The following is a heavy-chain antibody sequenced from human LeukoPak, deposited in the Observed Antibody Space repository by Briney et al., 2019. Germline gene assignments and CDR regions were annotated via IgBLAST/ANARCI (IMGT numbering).Heavy chain of an antibody. CDR3: ARDRAPYGSGSYYNYFDY. V-gene: IGHV4-4*07. D-gene: IGHD3-10*01. J-gene: IGHJ4*02. CDR1: GGSISSYY. Sequence: SETLSLTCTVSGGSISSYYWSWIRQPAGKGLERIGRIYTSGSTNYNPSLKSRVTMSVDTSKNQFSLKLSSVTAADTAVYYCARDRAPYGSGSYYNYFDYWGQGTLVTVSS. CDR2: IYTSGST.